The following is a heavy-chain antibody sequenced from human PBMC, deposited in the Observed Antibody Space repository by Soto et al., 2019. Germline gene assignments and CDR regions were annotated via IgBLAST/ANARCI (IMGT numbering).Heavy chain of an antibody. CDR2: IKFDGSEK. CDR1: GFSFGTYW. V-gene: IGHV3-7*03. D-gene: IGHD3-9*01. Sequence: GGSLRLSCAASGFSFGTYWMSWVRQAPGKGLEWLATIKFDGSEKKYVDSVKARFTMSRDNAKNSLYLQMNSLRAEDTAVYYCARALTTYYDILTGTFDYWGQGTLVTVSS. CDR3: ARALTTYYDILTGTFDY. J-gene: IGHJ4*02.